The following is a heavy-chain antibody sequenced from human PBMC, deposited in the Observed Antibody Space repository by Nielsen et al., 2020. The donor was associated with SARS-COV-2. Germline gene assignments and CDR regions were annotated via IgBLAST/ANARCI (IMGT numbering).Heavy chain of an antibody. J-gene: IGHJ6*02. D-gene: IGHD3-9*01. CDR2: IDPSDSYT. CDR3: ARLNYDILTKYYYYGMDV. CDR1: GYSFTSYW. Sequence: GGSLRLSCKGSGYSFTSYWIGWVRQMPGKGLEWMGRIDPSDSYTNYSPSFQGHVTISADKSISTAYLQWSSLKASDTAMYYCARLNYDILTKYYYYGMDVWGQGTTVTVSS. V-gene: IGHV5-10-1*01.